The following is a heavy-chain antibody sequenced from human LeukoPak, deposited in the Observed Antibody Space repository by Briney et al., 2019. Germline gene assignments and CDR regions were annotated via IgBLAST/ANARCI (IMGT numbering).Heavy chain of an antibody. Sequence: ASVKVSCKASGYTFTSYGTSWVRQAPGQGLEWMGWISAYNGNTDYAQKFQGRVTMTTDTSTNTAYMDLRSLRSDDTAVYYCATGALESYYSDTTDYYIDAFDLWGQGTTVTVSS. V-gene: IGHV1-18*01. CDR2: ISAYNGNT. J-gene: IGHJ3*01. D-gene: IGHD3-22*01. CDR1: GYTFTSYG. CDR3: ATGALESYYSDTTDYYIDAFDL.